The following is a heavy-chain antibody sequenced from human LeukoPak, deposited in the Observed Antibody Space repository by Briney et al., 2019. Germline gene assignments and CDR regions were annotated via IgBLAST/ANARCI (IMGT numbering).Heavy chain of an antibody. J-gene: IGHJ4*02. Sequence: GASVKVSCKASGYTFTSYGISWVRQAPGQGVERMGWISAYNGNTNYAQKLQGRVTMTTDTSTSTAYMELRSLRSDDTAVYYCARDLGAPSSGWFIDYWGQGTLVTVSS. V-gene: IGHV1-18*01. CDR1: GYTFTSYG. CDR2: ISAYNGNT. CDR3: ARDLGAPSSGWFIDY. D-gene: IGHD6-19*01.